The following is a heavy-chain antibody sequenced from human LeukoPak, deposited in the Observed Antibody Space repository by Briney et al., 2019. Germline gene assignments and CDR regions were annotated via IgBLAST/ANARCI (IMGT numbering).Heavy chain of an antibody. Sequence: GASVKVSCKVSGSTLTEFSMHWVRQAPGQGLEWMGWINPNSGGTNYAQKFQGRVTMTRDTSISTAYMELSRLRSDDTAVYYCARVYLPPAIAAAVAFDPWGQGTLVTVSS. CDR1: GSTLTEFS. V-gene: IGHV1-2*02. CDR2: INPNSGGT. CDR3: ARVYLPPAIAAAVAFDP. J-gene: IGHJ5*02. D-gene: IGHD6-13*01.